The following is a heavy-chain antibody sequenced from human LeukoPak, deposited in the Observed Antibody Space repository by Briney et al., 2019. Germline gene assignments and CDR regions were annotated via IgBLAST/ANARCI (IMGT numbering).Heavy chain of an antibody. CDR3: ARDRVTYSSTWFGDPQVNWFDP. CDR2: IYTSGST. CDR1: GGSISSYY. D-gene: IGHD6-13*01. J-gene: IGHJ5*02. V-gene: IGHV4-4*07. Sequence: SETLSLTCTVSGGSISSYYWSWIRQPAGKGLEWIGRIYTSGSTNYNPSLKSRVTMSVDTSKNQFSLKLSSVTAADTAVYYCARDRVTYSSTWFGDPQVNWFDPWGQGTLVTVSS.